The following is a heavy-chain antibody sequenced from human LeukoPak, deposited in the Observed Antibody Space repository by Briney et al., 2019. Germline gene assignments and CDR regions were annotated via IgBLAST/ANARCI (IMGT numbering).Heavy chain of an antibody. D-gene: IGHD6-13*01. CDR3: ITDAATIAAAGTGPY. Sequence: GGSLRLSCAASGFTFGNAWMNWVRQAPGKGLEWVGLIKSKTDGETTDYAAPVKGRFTVSRDDSKNTLYLQMNSLKTEDTAVYYCITDAATIAAAGTGPYWGQGTLVTVSS. V-gene: IGHV3-15*01. CDR1: GFTFGNAW. CDR2: IKSKTDGETT. J-gene: IGHJ4*02.